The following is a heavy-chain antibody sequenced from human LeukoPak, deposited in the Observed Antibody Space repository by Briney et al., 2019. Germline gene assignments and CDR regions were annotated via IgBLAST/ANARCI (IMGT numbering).Heavy chain of an antibody. CDR3: AREGITIFGVVNVKGMDV. D-gene: IGHD3-3*01. V-gene: IGHV1-2*02. CDR2: INPKSGGT. J-gene: IGHJ6*02. Sequence: ASVKVSCKASGYTFTDFYMHWVRQAPGQGLEWMGWINPKSGGTSYAQKFQGRVTMTRDTSISTAYMELSRLRSDDTAVYYCAREGITIFGVVNVKGMDVWGQGTTVTVSS. CDR1: GYTFTDFY.